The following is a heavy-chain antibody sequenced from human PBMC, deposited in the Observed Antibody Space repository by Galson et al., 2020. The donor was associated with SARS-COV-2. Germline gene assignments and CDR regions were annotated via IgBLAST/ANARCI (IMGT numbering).Heavy chain of an antibody. CDR2: ISTFNANT. CDR3: AREGGSKYNYDMDV. CDR1: GYTFNDYG. J-gene: IGHJ6*02. Sequence: ASVKVSCKASGYTFNDYGVNWVRQAPGQGLEWVGWISTFNANTIYAQKFQGRLTMTKDTSASTAYMELRSLRPNDTAVYYCAREGGSKYNYDMDVWGQGTTVTVSS. D-gene: IGHD3-16*01. V-gene: IGHV1-18*01.